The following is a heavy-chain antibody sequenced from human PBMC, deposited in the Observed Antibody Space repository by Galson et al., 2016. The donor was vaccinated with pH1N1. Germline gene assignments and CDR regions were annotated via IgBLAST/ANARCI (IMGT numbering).Heavy chain of an antibody. J-gene: IGHJ2*01. Sequence: QSGAEVKKPGESLRISCQSSGYSFTGYAINWVRQVPGKGLEWMGRIDPNSTYINYSPSFQGLVTISLDKSLSTAYLQWSSLQASDIAVYYCARQPPLQLGASYWYVDLWGRGTLVTVSS. V-gene: IGHV5-10-1*01. CDR2: IDPNSTYI. D-gene: IGHD1-26*01. CDR1: GYSFTGYA. CDR3: ARQPPLQLGASYWYVDL.